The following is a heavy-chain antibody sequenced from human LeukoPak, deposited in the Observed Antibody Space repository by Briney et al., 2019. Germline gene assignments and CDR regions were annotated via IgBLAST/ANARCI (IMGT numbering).Heavy chain of an antibody. D-gene: IGHD5-24*01. J-gene: IGHJ4*02. CDR1: GGSLSSYY. Sequence: SETLSLTCTVSGGSLSSYYWSWVRQPPGKGLEWVGYIYYRGSTTYNPPLTRRVTISVETTKNQFSCMRSSVTAAHTAVSYCAGVEDGYNRVYWGQGTLVTVSS. CDR2: IYYRGST. CDR3: AGVEDGYNRVY. V-gene: IGHV4-59*12.